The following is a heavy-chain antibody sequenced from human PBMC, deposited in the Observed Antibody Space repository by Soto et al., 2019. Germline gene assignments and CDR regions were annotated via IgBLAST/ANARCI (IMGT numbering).Heavy chain of an antibody. CDR3: ARDLASSPPDYFDY. CDR1: GFTFSSYG. Sequence: TGGSLRLSCAASGFTFSSYGMHWVRQAPGKGLEWVAVIWYDGSNKYYADSVKGRFTISRDNSKNTLYLQMNSLRAEDTAVYYCARDLASSPPDYFDYWGQGTLVTVSS. D-gene: IGHD6-13*01. CDR2: IWYDGSNK. J-gene: IGHJ4*02. V-gene: IGHV3-33*01.